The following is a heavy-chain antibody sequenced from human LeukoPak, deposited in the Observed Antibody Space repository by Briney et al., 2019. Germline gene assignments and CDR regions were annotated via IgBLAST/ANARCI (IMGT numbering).Heavy chain of an antibody. V-gene: IGHV1-8*03. J-gene: IGHJ6*03. D-gene: IGHD1-26*01. CDR3: ARGRGSGSYYTYYYYYMDV. CDR1: GYTFTSYD. CDR2: MNPNSGNT. Sequence: ASVKVSCKASGYTFTSYDINWVRQATGQGLEWMGWMNPNSGNTGYAQKFQGRVTITRNTSISTAYMELSSLRSEDTAVYYCARGRGSGSYYTYYYYYMDVWGKGTTVTVSS.